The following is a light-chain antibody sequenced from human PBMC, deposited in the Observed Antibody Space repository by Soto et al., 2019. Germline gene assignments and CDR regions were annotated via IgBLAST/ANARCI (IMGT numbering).Light chain of an antibody. J-gene: IGLJ3*02. CDR1: TGAVTSGYY. Sequence: QAVVPQEPSLTVSPGGTVTLTFASSTGAVTSGYYPSWFQQQAGQAPRALIYSTSNKNSWATARFSGSLLGGKAALTLSGVQTEDAAEYYGLLYYGGAWVVGGGTKLTVL. CDR2: STS. CDR3: LLYYGGAWV. V-gene: IGLV7-43*01.